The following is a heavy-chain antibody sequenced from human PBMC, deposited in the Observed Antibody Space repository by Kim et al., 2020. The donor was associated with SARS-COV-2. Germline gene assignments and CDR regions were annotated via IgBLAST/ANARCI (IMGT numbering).Heavy chain of an antibody. J-gene: IGHJ6*02. Sequence: ASVKVSCKASGYTFTSYYMHWVRQAPGQGLEWMGIINPSGGSTSYAQKFQGRVTMTRDTSTSTVYMELGSLRSEDTAVYYCARDPTLTVAGTFPNYYYGMDVWGQGTTVTVSS. CDR1: GYTFTSYY. CDR2: INPSGGST. V-gene: IGHV1-46*01. D-gene: IGHD6-19*01. CDR3: ARDPTLTVAGTFPNYYYGMDV.